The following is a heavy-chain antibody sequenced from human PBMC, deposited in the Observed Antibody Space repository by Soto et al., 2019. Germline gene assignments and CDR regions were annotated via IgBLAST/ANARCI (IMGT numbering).Heavy chain of an antibody. CDR3: AIEGYSSGYCYYYYGMDV. D-gene: IGHD3-22*01. Sequence: PSETLSLTCTVSGGSISSYYCSWIRQPPGKGLEWIGYIYYGGSTNYNPSLKSRVTISVDTSKNQFSLKLSSVTAADTAVYYCAIEGYSSGYCYYYYGMDVWGQGTTVTVSS. J-gene: IGHJ6*02. CDR2: IYYGGST. V-gene: IGHV4-59*01. CDR1: GGSISSYY.